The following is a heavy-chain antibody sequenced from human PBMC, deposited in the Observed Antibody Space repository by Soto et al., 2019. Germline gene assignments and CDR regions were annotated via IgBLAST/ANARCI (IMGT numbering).Heavy chain of an antibody. V-gene: IGHV1-2*02. CDR3: VTDVLATLDDSCDDTLDV. D-gene: IGHD1-1*01. CDR2: HNPQNGET. CDR1: GYSFTAYR. J-gene: IGHJ6*02. Sequence: ASVKVSCKPSGYSFTAYRLHWVRQAPGRGLEWMGWHNPQNGETSSVRKFRDRITMTSDTSISTAYMDLSRLTSDDTATYYCVTDVLATLDDSCDDTLDVWGQGTRVTVSS.